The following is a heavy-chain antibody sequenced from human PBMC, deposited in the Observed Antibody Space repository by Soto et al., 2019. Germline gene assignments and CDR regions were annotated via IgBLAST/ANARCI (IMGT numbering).Heavy chain of an antibody. J-gene: IGHJ4*02. Sequence: QVQLQQWGAGLLKPSETLSLTCAVYGGSFSGYYWTWIRQPPGTGLEWIGEINHSGSTNYNPSLKNRVTISVDTSKNQISLKLTSVTVADTAVYHCARDKISGLFDYWGQGTLVTVSS. CDR1: GGSFSGYY. CDR2: INHSGST. CDR3: ARDKISGLFDY. V-gene: IGHV4-34*01.